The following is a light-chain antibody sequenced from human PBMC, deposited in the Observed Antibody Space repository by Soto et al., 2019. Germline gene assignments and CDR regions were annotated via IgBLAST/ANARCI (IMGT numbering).Light chain of an antibody. V-gene: IGKV1-27*01. J-gene: IGKJ1*01. Sequence: DIQMTQSPSSLSASVGDRVTITCRASQGISNYLAWYQQKPGKVPKLLIYAASTLQSGVPSRFSGSGSGTDFNLTISRLKPEDVATYYCKKYNSAPKTFGQGAKVDIK. CDR3: KKYNSAPKT. CDR1: QGISNY. CDR2: AAS.